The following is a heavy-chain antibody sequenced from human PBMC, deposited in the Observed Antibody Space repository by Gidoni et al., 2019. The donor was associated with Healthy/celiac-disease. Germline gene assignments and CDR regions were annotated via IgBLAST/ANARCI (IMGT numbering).Heavy chain of an antibody. CDR1: GFTFRSFA. Sequence: QVQLVESGGGVVQPGRSLRLSCAASGFTFRSFAMHWVRQAPGKGLEWVAVISYDGSNKYYADSVKGRFTISRDNSKNTLYLQMNSLRAEDTAVYYCARDVAVAGTGSPIWFDPWGQGTLVTVSS. CDR3: ARDVAVAGTGSPIWFDP. D-gene: IGHD6-19*01. CDR2: ISYDGSNK. J-gene: IGHJ5*02. V-gene: IGHV3-30-3*01.